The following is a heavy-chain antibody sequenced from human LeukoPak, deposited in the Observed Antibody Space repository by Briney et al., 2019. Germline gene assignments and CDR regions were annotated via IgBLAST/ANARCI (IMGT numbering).Heavy chain of an antibody. V-gene: IGHV4-30-2*01. CDR2: IYHSGST. D-gene: IGHD2-2*01. CDR3: ARVSAVVVPAAGLSYYMDV. CDR1: GGSISSGDYY. J-gene: IGHJ6*03. Sequence: SQTLSLTCTVSGGSISSGDYYWTWIRQPPGKGLEWIGYIYHSGSTYYNPSLKSRVTISVDRSKNQFSLKLSSVTAADTAVYYCARVSAVVVPAAGLSYYMDVWGKGTTVTVSS.